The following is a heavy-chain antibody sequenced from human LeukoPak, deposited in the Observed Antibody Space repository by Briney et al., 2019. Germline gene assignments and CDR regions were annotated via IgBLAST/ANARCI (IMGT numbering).Heavy chain of an antibody. D-gene: IGHD6-13*01. J-gene: IGHJ4*02. V-gene: IGHV4-61*01. Sequence: SETLSLTCSVSGGSVSSSSYYWSWIRQPPGKGLEWIGYIYYTGNTNYNPSLKSRVTISIDTSRNQFSLKLSSVTAADTAVYYCARGAHEAAGVLNYWGQGSLVTVSS. CDR3: ARGAHEAAGVLNY. CDR1: GGSVSSSSYY. CDR2: IYYTGNT.